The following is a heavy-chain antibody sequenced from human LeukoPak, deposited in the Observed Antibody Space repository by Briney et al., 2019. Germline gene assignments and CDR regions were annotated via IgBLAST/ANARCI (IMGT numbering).Heavy chain of an antibody. D-gene: IGHD1-7*01. V-gene: IGHV4-38-2*01. CDR1: GYSISSGYY. CDR2: IYRSGST. Sequence: PSETLSLTCAVSGYSISSGYYWGWIRPPPGKGREWIGSIYRSGSTYYDPSLKSRVTTSVDTSKNQFSLKLSSVTAADTAVYYCARHVGSELPDYWGQGTLVTVSS. J-gene: IGHJ4*02. CDR3: ARHVGSELPDY.